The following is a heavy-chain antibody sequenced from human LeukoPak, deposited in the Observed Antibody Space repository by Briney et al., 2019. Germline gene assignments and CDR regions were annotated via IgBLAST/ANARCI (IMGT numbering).Heavy chain of an antibody. CDR1: GFTFSSDW. CDR2: INGDGTST. J-gene: IGHJ4*02. D-gene: IGHD5-12*01. CDR3: VTSRSGYYGFFDY. Sequence: PGGSLRLSCAASGFTFSSDWMHWVRQVPGKELVWVSRINGDGTSTSYSDSVKGRFTISRDNAKNTLYLQMNSLRAEDTAVYYCVTSRSGYYGFFDYWGQGTLVTVSS. V-gene: IGHV3-74*01.